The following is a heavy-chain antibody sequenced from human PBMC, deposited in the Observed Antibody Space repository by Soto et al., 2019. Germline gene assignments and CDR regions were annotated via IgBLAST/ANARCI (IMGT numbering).Heavy chain of an antibody. J-gene: IGHJ4*02. CDR3: ARSLYSSPYFDY. V-gene: IGHV1-69*13. CDR1: GGTFSSYA. CDR2: IIPIFGTA. Sequence: ASVKVSCKASGGTFSSYAISWVRQAPGQGLEWMGGIIPIFGTANYAQKFQGRVTITADESTSTAYMELSSLRSEDTAVYYCARSLYSSPYFDYWGQGTLVTVSS. D-gene: IGHD6-19*01.